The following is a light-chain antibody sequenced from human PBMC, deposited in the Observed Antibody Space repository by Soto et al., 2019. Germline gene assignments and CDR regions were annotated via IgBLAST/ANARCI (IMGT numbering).Light chain of an antibody. V-gene: IGLV2-8*01. Sequence: QSALTQPSSASGSPGESVTMSCTGTSRDVGAYVYVSWFQQHPGKAPKLLIYEVTKRPSGVPDRFSGSRSGNTASLTVSGLQVEDEADYYCSAYAGGYTYLFGTGTKVTVL. CDR3: SAYAGGYTYL. CDR1: SRDVGAYVY. CDR2: EVT. J-gene: IGLJ1*01.